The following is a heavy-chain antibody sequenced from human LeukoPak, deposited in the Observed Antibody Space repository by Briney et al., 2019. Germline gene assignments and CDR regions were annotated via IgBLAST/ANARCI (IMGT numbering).Heavy chain of an antibody. CDR3: ARDLEGNYYYGSGKGFDY. V-gene: IGHV3-7*01. Sequence: GGSLRLSCVASGFTFNRHWMSWVRQAPGKGLEWVGNIKEDGSEKVYVDSMEGRFTISRDNAKNSLYLQMNSLRAEDTAVYYCARDLEGNYYYGSGKGFDYWGQGTLVTVSS. D-gene: IGHD3-10*01. J-gene: IGHJ4*02. CDR1: GFTFNRHW. CDR2: IKEDGSEK.